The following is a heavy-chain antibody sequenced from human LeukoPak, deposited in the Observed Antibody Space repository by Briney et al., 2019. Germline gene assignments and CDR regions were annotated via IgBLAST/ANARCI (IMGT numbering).Heavy chain of an antibody. V-gene: IGHV1-8*01. CDR2: MNPNSGNT. Sequence: ASVTVSCTASGYTFTSYDINWVRQATGQGLEWMGWMNPNSGNTGYAQKFQGRVTMTRNTSISTAYMELSSLRSEDTAVYYCARGVDIVATDQYWGQGTLVTVSS. CDR3: ARGVDIVATDQY. J-gene: IGHJ4*02. CDR1: GYTFTSYD. D-gene: IGHD5-12*01.